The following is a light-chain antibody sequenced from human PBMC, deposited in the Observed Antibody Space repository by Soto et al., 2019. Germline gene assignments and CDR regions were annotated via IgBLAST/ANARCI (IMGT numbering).Light chain of an antibody. CDR1: SSDVGGYNF. CDR3: TSYTTSFTYV. J-gene: IGLJ1*01. V-gene: IGLV2-14*01. CDR2: DVS. Sequence: QSVLTQPASVSGSPGQSITISCTGTSSDVGGYNFVSWYQQHPGKAPKLMIYDVSHRPSGVSSRFSGFKSGNTASLTVSGLQAEDEADYYCTSYTTSFTYVFGTGTRSPS.